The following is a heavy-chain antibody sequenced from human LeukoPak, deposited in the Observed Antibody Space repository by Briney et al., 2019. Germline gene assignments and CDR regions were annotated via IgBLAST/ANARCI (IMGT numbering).Heavy chain of an antibody. Sequence: PSETLSLTCAVYGGSFSGYYWSWIRQPPGKGLEWIGEINHSRSTNYNPSLKSRVTISVDTSKNQFSLKLSSVTAADTAVYYCARVGVKYGSGRYQSYYMDVWGKGTTVTVSS. CDR2: INHSRST. V-gene: IGHV4-34*01. CDR1: GGSFSGYY. CDR3: ARVGVKYGSGRYQSYYMDV. D-gene: IGHD3-10*01. J-gene: IGHJ6*03.